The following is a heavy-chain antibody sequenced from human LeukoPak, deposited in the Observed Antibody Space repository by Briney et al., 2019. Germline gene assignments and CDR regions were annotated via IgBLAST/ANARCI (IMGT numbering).Heavy chain of an antibody. CDR3: ATNILVRDSINWFDP. V-gene: IGHV1-2*02. J-gene: IGHJ5*02. CDR1: GYSFADYY. D-gene: IGHD3-10*01. Sequence: ASVEVSCKASGYSFADYYMHWVRQAPGQGLEWMGWIKPNSGGTRSAQKFQGRVTMTRDTSISTAYMELSSLRYDDTAVYYCATNILVRDSINWFDPWGQGTLVTVSS. CDR2: IKPNSGGT.